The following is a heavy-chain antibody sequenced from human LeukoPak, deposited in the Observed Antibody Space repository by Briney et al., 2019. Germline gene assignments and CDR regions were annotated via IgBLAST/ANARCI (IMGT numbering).Heavy chain of an antibody. Sequence: SETLSLTCTVSGGPISSSSYYWGWIRQPPGKGLEWIGSIYYSGSTYYNPSLKSRVTISVDTSKNQFSLKLSSVTAADTAVYYCARADLWFGVDYWGQGTLVTVSS. CDR2: IYYSGST. D-gene: IGHD3-10*01. J-gene: IGHJ4*02. CDR1: GGPISSSSYY. V-gene: IGHV4-39*07. CDR3: ARADLWFGVDY.